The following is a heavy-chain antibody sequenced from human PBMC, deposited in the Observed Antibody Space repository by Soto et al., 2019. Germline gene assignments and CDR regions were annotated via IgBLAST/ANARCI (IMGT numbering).Heavy chain of an antibody. CDR3: ARYTTGGTGFDY. J-gene: IGHJ4*02. D-gene: IGHD1-1*01. V-gene: IGHV4-61*01. CDR2: VSYSGNT. CDR1: GGSVSSGSYY. Sequence: QVQLQESGPGLVKPSETLSLTCTVSGGSVSSGSYYWSWIRQPPGKGLEWIGYVSYSGNTNYNSPLKSRSTISKDTSENQFSLKVNSVTAADTAVYYCARYTTGGTGFDYWGQGTLVTVSS.